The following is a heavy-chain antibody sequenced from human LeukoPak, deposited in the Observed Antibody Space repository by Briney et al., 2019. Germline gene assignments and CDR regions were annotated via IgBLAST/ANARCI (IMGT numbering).Heavy chain of an antibody. V-gene: IGHV3-30-3*01. CDR2: ISYDGSNK. J-gene: IGHJ4*02. CDR1: GFTFSSYA. CDR3: ARAVIREGFDY. D-gene: IGHD3-16*01. Sequence: PGGSLRLSCAASGFTFSSYAMHWVRQAPGKGLEWVAVISYDGSNKYYADSVKGRFTISRDNSKNTLYLQMNSLRAEDTAVYYCARAVIREGFDYWGQGTLVTVSS.